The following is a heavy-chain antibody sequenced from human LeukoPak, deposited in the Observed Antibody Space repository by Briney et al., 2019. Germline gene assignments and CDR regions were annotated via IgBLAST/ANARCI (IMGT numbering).Heavy chain of an antibody. J-gene: IGHJ4*02. D-gene: IGHD2-2*01. CDR3: AVRNCSSTTCSGPLDY. CDR1: GCTISSYA. CDR2: IIPMFDTA. Sequence: SLKVSCKASGCTISSYAISWVRQAPGQGLEWMGRIIPMFDTANYAQKFQGRVTITADKSTSTAYMELRSLRSEDTAVYYCAVRNCSSTTCSGPLDYWGQGTLVTVSS. V-gene: IGHV1-69*06.